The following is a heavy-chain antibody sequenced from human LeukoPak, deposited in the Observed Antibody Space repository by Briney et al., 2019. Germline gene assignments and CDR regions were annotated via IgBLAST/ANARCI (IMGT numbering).Heavy chain of an antibody. V-gene: IGHV1-8*01. J-gene: IGHJ3*02. CDR1: GYTFTTYD. CDR3: ARPGQYCNNTSCSPNDGFDI. Sequence: ASVKVSCKASGYTFTTYDITWVRQATGQGLEWMGWMNPNSGNTGYAQTFQGRVTMTRNTSISTAYMELSSLRSEDTAVYYCARPGQYCNNTSCSPNDGFDIWGQGTMVTVSS. D-gene: IGHD2-2*01. CDR2: MNPNSGNT.